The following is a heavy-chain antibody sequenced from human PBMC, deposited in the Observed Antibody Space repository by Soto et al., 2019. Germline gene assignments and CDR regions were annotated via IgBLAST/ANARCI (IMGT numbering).Heavy chain of an antibody. CDR2: IIPIFGTA. D-gene: IGHD2-15*01. J-gene: IGHJ5*02. CDR3: ARGGIVVVVASYCGRNWFDP. Sequence: QVQMVQSGAEVKKPGSSVKVSCKASGGTFSSYAISWVRQAPGQGLEWMGGIIPIFGTAIYAQKFQGRVTITADEATSTAYMELSSLRSEDTAVYYCARGGIVVVVASYCGRNWFDPWGQGTLVPVSS. CDR1: GGTFSSYA. V-gene: IGHV1-69*01.